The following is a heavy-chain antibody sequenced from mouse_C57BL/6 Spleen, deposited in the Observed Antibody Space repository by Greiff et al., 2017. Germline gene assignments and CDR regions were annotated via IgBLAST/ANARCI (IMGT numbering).Heavy chain of an antibody. CDR3: ARDYSNSSYYAMDY. D-gene: IGHD2-5*01. J-gene: IGHJ4*01. CDR1: GYTFTSYW. Sequence: VQLQQPGAELVKPGASVKLSCKASGYTFTSYWMHWVKQRPGRGLEWIGRIDPNSGGTKYNEKFKSKATLTVDKPSSTAYMQLSSLSSEDSAVDCGARDYSNSSYYAMDYWGQGTSVTVSS. V-gene: IGHV1-72*01. CDR2: IDPNSGGT.